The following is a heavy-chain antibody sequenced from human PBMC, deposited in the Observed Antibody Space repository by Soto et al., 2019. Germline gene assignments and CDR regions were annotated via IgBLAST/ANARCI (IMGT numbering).Heavy chain of an antibody. CDR3: ARALSGQPFNWFDP. D-gene: IGHD3-10*01. CDR1: GGSFSGYY. V-gene: IGHV4-34*01. J-gene: IGHJ5*02. CDR2: INHSGST. Sequence: SETLSLTCAVYGGSFSGYYWSWIRHPPGKGLEWIGEINHSGSTNYNPSLKSRVTISVDTSKNQFSLKLSSVTAADTAVYYCARALSGQPFNWFDPWGQGTLVTVSS.